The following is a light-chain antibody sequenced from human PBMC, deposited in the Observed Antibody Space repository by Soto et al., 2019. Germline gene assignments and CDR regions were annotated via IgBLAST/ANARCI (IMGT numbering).Light chain of an antibody. CDR3: QHYNSYSEA. V-gene: IGKV1-39*01. CDR1: QSISSY. Sequence: DIQMTQSPSSLSASVGDRVAITCRASQSISSYLNWYQQKPGKAPKLLIYAASSLQSGVPSRFSGSGYGTEFTLTISSLQPDDFATYYCQHYNSYSEAFGQGTKVDIK. J-gene: IGKJ1*01. CDR2: AAS.